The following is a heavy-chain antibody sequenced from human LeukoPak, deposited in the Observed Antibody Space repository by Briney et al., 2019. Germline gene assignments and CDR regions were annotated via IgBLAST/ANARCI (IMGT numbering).Heavy chain of an antibody. V-gene: IGHV3-30-3*01. J-gene: IGHJ3*02. CDR3: ARDRGIFGVVIDAFDI. CDR1: GFTFSSYA. Sequence: GSLRLSCAASGFTFSSYAMHWVRQAPGKGLEWVAVIPYDGSNKYYADSVKGRFTISRDNSKNTLYLQMNSLRAEDTAVYYCARDRGIFGVVIDAFDIWGQGTMVTVSS. CDR2: IPYDGSNK. D-gene: IGHD3-3*01.